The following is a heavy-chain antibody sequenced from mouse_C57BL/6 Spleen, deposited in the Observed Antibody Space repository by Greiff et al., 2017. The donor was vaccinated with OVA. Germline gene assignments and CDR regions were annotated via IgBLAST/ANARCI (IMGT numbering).Heavy chain of an antibody. CDR1: GFTFSSYG. CDR3: ARHHGNFAMDY. J-gene: IGHJ4*01. CDR2: ISSGGSYT. V-gene: IGHV5-6*01. Sequence: EVKLQESGGDLVKPGGSLKLSCAASGFTFSSYGMSWVRQTPDKRLEWVATISSGGSYTYYPDSVKGRFTISRDNAKNTLYLQMSSLKSEDTAMYYCARHHGNFAMDYWGQGTSVTVPS. D-gene: IGHD2-1*01.